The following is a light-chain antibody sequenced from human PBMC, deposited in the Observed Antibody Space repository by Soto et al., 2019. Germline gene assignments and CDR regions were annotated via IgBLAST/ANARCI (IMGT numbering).Light chain of an antibody. CDR1: QSISHS. CDR2: DAS. J-gene: IGKJ2*01. Sequence: DLPMTQSPSTMSASVGARVIITCRASQSISHSLAWYQQKPGKAPKALVYDASTLEGGVPSRFSGSGSGTEFTLTISSLQPDDFATYFCQQYDRSPVTFGQGTKLEIK. CDR3: QQYDRSPVT. V-gene: IGKV1-5*01.